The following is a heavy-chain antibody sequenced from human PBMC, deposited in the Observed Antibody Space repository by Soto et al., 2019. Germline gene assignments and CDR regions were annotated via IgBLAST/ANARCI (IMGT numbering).Heavy chain of an antibody. Sequence: QVQLVESGGGVVQPGRSLRLSCAASGFTFSSYAMHWVRQAPGKGLEWVAVISYDGSNKYYADSVKGRFTISRDNSQNTLNLQTNSLRAEDTAVYYCARDPRDSSGGAFDIWGQGTMVTVSS. J-gene: IGHJ3*02. D-gene: IGHD6-19*01. CDR2: ISYDGSNK. CDR3: ARDPRDSSGGAFDI. CDR1: GFTFSSYA. V-gene: IGHV3-30-3*01.